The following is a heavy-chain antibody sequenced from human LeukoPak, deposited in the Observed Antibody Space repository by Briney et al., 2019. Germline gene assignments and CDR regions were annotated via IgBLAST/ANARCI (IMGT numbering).Heavy chain of an antibody. CDR2: IIPIFGTA. Sequence: SVKVSCKASGGTFSSYAISWVRQAPGQGLEWMGGIIPIFGTANYAQKFQGRVTITADKSTSTAYMELRSLRSDDTAVYYCARDGRRIAVAGTQGNYFDYWGQGTLVTVSS. V-gene: IGHV1-69*06. J-gene: IGHJ4*02. D-gene: IGHD6-19*01. CDR1: GGTFSSYA. CDR3: ARDGRRIAVAGTQGNYFDY.